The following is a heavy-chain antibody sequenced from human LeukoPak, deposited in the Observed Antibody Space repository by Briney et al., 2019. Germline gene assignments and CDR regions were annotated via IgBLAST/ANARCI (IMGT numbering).Heavy chain of an antibody. CDR3: ARAYLYDFWSTEDY. CDR2: ISAYNGNT. Sequence: GASVKVSCKASGYTFTSYGISWVRQAPGQGLEWMGWISAYNGNTNYAQKLQGRVTMTTDTSTSTAYMELRSLRSDDTAVYYCARAYLYDFWSTEDYWGQGTLVTVSS. CDR1: GYTFTSYG. D-gene: IGHD3-3*01. V-gene: IGHV1-18*01. J-gene: IGHJ4*02.